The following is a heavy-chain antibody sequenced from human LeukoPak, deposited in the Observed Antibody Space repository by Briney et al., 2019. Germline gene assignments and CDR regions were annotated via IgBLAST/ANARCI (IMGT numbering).Heavy chain of an antibody. D-gene: IGHD2-15*01. CDR2: IYYSGST. CDR3: ARSSTRKRYCSGGSCYSGFNLDY. J-gene: IGHJ4*02. V-gene: IGHV4-59*01. Sequence: SETLSLTCTVSGGSISSYYWSWIRQPPGKGLEWIGYIYYSGSTNYNPSLKSRVTISVDTSKNQFSLKLSSVTAADTAVYYCARSSTRKRYCSGGSCYSGFNLDYWGQGTLVTVSS. CDR1: GGSISSYY.